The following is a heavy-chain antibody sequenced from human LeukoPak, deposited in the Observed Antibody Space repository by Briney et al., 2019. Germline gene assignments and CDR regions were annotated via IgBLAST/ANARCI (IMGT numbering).Heavy chain of an antibody. CDR1: GFTFSSYG. V-gene: IGHV3-48*03. J-gene: IGHJ3*01. CDR3: ARDQGEYYGSGSYQGMDV. CDR2: ISSSGSTI. Sequence: GGSLRLSCAASGFTFSSYGMNWVRQAPGKGLEWVSSISSSGSTIYYADSVKGRFTISRDNAKSSLYLQMNSLRAEDTAVYYCARDQGEYYGSGSYQGMDVWGQGTMVTVSS. D-gene: IGHD3-10*01.